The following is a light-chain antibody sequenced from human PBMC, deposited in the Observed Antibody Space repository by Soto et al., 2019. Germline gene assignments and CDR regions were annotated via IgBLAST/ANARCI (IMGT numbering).Light chain of an antibody. J-gene: IGKJ4*01. Sequence: EFVLTQSPVTLSLSPGERATLSCRASQSVGSYLVWYQQKPGQAPRHLIYDASKRATGIPERFSGSGSGTDFTLTINSLEPEDFAIYYCQQRRDWPRAFGGGTKVEMK. CDR2: DAS. V-gene: IGKV3-11*01. CDR3: QQRRDWPRA. CDR1: QSVGSY.